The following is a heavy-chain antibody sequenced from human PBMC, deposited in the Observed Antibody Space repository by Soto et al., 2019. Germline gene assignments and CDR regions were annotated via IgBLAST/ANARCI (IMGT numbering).Heavy chain of an antibody. CDR1: GYTFTSHG. Sequence: ASVKVSCKASGYTFTSHGISWLRQAPGQGLEGMGWVSGYNGNTKYAQKIQGRVTMTTDTSTSTAYMELRSLRSDDTAVYYCARDKVEMATIFDYWGQGTLATVSS. D-gene: IGHD5-12*01. J-gene: IGHJ4*02. CDR3: ARDKVEMATIFDY. CDR2: VSGYNGNT. V-gene: IGHV1-18*04.